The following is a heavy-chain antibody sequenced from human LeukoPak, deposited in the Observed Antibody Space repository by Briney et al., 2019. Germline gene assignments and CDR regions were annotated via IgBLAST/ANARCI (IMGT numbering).Heavy chain of an antibody. V-gene: IGHV4-30-2*01. D-gene: IGHD3-22*01. CDR3: ARHYYDSSGYFDI. CDR1: GGSISSGGYY. CDR2: IYHSGST. Sequence: PSQTLSLTCTVSGGSISSGGYYWSWIRQPPGKGLEWIGYIYHSGSTYYNPSLKSRVTISMDTSKKQFSLKLTSVTAADTAVYFCARHYYDSSGYFDIWGQGTMVTVSS. J-gene: IGHJ3*02.